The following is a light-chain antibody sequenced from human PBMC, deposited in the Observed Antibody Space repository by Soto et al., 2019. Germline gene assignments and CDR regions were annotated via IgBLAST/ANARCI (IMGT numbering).Light chain of an antibody. CDR2: KAS. J-gene: IGKJ1*01. Sequence: DIQMTRSPSTLTASVEGRGGIRWRASQSIKTWLAWYQQKPAKAPKLLIYKASSLESGVPSRFSGSGSGKEFTLTISSLQPADFATYCCPQYNSYSWAFRLGTKVDIK. CDR3: PQYNSYSWA. CDR1: QSIKTW. V-gene: IGKV1-5*03.